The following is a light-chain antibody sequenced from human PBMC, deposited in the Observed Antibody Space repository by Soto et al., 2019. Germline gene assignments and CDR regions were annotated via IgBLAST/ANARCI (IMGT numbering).Light chain of an antibody. CDR3: QQYGSSPIFT. V-gene: IGKV3-20*01. Sequence: EIVLTQSPGTLSLSPGERATLSCRASQSVSSSYLAWYQQKPGQAPRLLIYGASSRATGIPDRFSGRGSGTDFTLTISRLEPEEFAVYYCQQYGSSPIFTFGPGTKVDIK. CDR1: QSVSSSY. J-gene: IGKJ3*01. CDR2: GAS.